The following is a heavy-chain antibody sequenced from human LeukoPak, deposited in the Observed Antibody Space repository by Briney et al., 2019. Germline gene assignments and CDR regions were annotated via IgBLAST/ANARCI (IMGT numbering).Heavy chain of an antibody. Sequence: SETLSLTCAVSSGSLSGYSWGWIRQAPGKGLDWIGEIHHSGSTTYNSSLKNRVTISLDKPKSQFSLILTSVTAADTAVYYCTRQSGTVTPIDSWGQGILVTVSS. D-gene: IGHD4-17*01. CDR2: IHHSGST. J-gene: IGHJ4*02. CDR3: TRQSGTVTPIDS. CDR1: SGSLSGYS. V-gene: IGHV4-34*01.